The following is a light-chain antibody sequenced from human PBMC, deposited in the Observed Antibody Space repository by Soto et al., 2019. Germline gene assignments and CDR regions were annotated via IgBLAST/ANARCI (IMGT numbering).Light chain of an antibody. CDR2: GAS. Sequence: ENVLTQSPGTLSLSPGERATLSCRASQSVSGNYLAWYQHKPGQAPRLLIYGASSRATGIADRFSGSGSGTDYTLTISRLEPEDFAVYYCHQYGSSPLPGGSPLPFGGGTKVEIK. J-gene: IGKJ4*01. CDR3: HQYGSSPLPGGSPLP. V-gene: IGKV3-20*01. CDR1: QSVSGNY.